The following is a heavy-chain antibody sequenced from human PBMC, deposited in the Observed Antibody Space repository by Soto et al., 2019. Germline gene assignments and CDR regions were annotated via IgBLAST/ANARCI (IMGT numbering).Heavy chain of an antibody. CDR1: GVSIGTSGDY. Sequence: QLHLQESGPGLVKPSETLSLTCTVTGVSIGTSGDYWGWVRQPPGKGLEWIGSVYRTGSVYYNPSLYNPSLESRLSITVGTSKNQFSLKLRSVTAADTAVYYCVDVFTGSTFGYWGQGTLVTVSS. D-gene: IGHD3-9*01. V-gene: IGHV4-39*01. CDR2: VYRTGSV. J-gene: IGHJ4*02. CDR3: VDVFTGSTFGY.